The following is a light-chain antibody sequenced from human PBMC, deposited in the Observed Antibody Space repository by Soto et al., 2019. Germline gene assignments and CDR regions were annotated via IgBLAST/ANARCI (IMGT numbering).Light chain of an antibody. V-gene: IGKV3-20*01. CDR2: DAS. J-gene: IGKJ1*01. CDR1: QSVSSGY. Sequence: IVMTQSPATLSASPWERATLSCRASQSVSSGYLAWYQQKPGQAPRLLIYDASSRATGIPDRFSGSGSGTDFTLTISRLEPADFAVYYCQQYGSSPRTFGQGTKVDIK. CDR3: QQYGSSPRT.